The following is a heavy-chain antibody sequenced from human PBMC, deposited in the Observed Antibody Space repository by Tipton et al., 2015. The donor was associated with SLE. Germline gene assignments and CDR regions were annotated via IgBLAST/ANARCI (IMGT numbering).Heavy chain of an antibody. CDR1: GFSISDFY. Sequence: SLRLSCAASGFSISDFYISWVRQAPGKGLECIAYVSSASDFIYYSDSVKGRFTISWDNAKDSVSLQMNSLRAGDTAVYYCARGSDQVDFDYWGQGTLVSVSS. CDR2: VSSASDFI. V-gene: IGHV3-11*01. J-gene: IGHJ4*02. CDR3: ARGSDQVDFDY.